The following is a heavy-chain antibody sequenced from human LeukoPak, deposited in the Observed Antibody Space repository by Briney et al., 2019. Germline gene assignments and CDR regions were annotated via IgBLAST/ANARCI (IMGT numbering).Heavy chain of an antibody. J-gene: IGHJ4*02. CDR1: GFSFSSYV. CDR3: ARVIRAAPGKGYFDY. Sequence: GGSLRLSCAASGFSFSSYVMSWVRQAPGKGLEWASSISGSGGSTYHADSVKGRFTISRDSSKNTLYLQMNSLRAEDTAIYYCARVIRAAPGKGYFDYWGQETLVTVSS. CDR2: ISGSGGST. D-gene: IGHD6-13*01. V-gene: IGHV3-23*01.